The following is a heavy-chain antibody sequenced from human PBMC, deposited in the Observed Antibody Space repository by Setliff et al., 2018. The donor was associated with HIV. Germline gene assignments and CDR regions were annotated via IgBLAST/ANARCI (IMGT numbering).Heavy chain of an antibody. CDR2: ISAYNGNT. CDR1: GYTFTNYG. D-gene: IGHD3-3*01. V-gene: IGHV1-18*01. CDR3: VRVGRGGYYYDAFDF. J-gene: IGHJ3*01. Sequence: ASVKVSCKTSGYTFTNYGLSWVRQAPGQGLEWMGWISAYNGNTNYAQKLQDRVTMATDTSTSTAYMELRSLRSDDSAMYYCVRVGRGGYYYDAFDFWGQGTMVTVSS.